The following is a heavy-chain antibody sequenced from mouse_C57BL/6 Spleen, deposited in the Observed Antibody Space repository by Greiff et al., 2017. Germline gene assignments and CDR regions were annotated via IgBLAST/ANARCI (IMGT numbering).Heavy chain of an antibody. CDR3: AIWDGICVAY. CDR2: INPSSGYT. V-gene: IGHV1-4*01. Sequence: VKLMQSGAELARPGASVKMSCKASGYTFTSYTMHWVKQRPGQGLEWIGYINPSSGYTKYNQKFKDKATLTADTSSSTAYLQLSSLTSGDSAVYYCAIWDGICVAYWGQGTLGTVSA. D-gene: IGHD2-1*01. CDR1: GYTFTSYT. J-gene: IGHJ3*01.